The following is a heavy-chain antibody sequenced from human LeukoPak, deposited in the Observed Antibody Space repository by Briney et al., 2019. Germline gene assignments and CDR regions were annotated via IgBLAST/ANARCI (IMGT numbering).Heavy chain of an antibody. J-gene: IGHJ4*02. V-gene: IGHV1-2*02. D-gene: IGHD6-19*01. CDR2: INPNSGGT. Sequence: GASVKVSCKASGYTFTGYYMHWVRQAPGQGLEWMGWINPNSGGTNYAQKFQGRVTMTRDTSISTAYMELSRLRSDDTAVYYCARTSSGWYPGFDYWGQGTLVTVSS. CDR3: ARTSSGWYPGFDY. CDR1: GYTFTGYY.